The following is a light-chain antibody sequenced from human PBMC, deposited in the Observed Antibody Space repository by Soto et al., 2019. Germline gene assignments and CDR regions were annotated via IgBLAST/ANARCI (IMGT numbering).Light chain of an antibody. V-gene: IGLV2-14*02. CDR2: EAI. CDR3: SSYTITNTLV. CDR1: RNDIGSFRF. Sequence: QSVLTQPASVSGSPGQSITISCTGSRNDIGSFRFVSWYQQHPGKAPKLTIYEAIKRPSGVSDRFSASKSGNTASLTISGLQAEDEADYYCSSYTITNTLVFGSGTKVTVL. J-gene: IGLJ1*01.